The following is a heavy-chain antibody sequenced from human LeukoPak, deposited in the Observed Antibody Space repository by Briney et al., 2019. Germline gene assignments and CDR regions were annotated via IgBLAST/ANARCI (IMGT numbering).Heavy chain of an antibody. CDR2: IYYSGST. Sequence: SETLSLTCTVSGASIRSGSHYWVWIRQPPGKGLEWIGGIYYSGSTYYNSSLENRVTISIDTSKNHFSLRLRSLSAADTSVYYCAKRDDSGGNLVDLWGQGTLVTVSS. D-gene: IGHD3-22*01. V-gene: IGHV4-39*02. CDR3: AKRDDSGGNLVDL. CDR1: GASIRSGSHY. J-gene: IGHJ4*02.